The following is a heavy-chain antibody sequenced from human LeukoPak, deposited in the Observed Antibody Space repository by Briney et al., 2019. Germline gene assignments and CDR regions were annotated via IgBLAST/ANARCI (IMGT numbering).Heavy chain of an antibody. CDR1: GYTLTELS. Sequence: ASVKVSCKVSGYTLTELSMHWVRQAPGKGLEWMGGFDPEDGETIYAQKFQGRVTMTEDTSTDTAYMELSSLRSEDTAVYYCAREGPSMATIYYYYYGMDVWGQGTTVTVSS. V-gene: IGHV1-24*01. J-gene: IGHJ6*02. CDR3: AREGPSMATIYYYYYGMDV. CDR2: FDPEDGET. D-gene: IGHD5-24*01.